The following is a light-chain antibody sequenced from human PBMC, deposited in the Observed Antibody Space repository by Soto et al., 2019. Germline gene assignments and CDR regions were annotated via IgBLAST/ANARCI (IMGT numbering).Light chain of an antibody. CDR1: HDIRND. V-gene: IGKV1-33*01. CDR3: QQYNSYSIT. CDR2: AAS. J-gene: IGKJ5*01. Sequence: NELTQSPSSLSASVGDRFTIACQASHDIRNDLNWYQQKSGKAPKLLIHAASTLEAGVPSRFSGSGSGTEFTLTISSLQPDDFATYYCQQYNSYSITFGQGTRLEIK.